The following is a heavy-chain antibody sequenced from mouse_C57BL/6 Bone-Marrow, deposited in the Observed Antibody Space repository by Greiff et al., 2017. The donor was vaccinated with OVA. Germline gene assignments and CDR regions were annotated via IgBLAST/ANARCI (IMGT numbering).Heavy chain of an antibody. Sequence: QVQLQQSGAELVRPGTSVKMSCKASGYTFTNYWIGWAKQRPGHGLEWIGVIYPGGGYTNYNEKFKGKATLTADKSSNTAYMQFSSLTSEDSAIYYCANSCGVINFDYWGQGTTLTVSS. V-gene: IGHV1-63*01. CDR1: GYTFTNYW. CDR2: IYPGGGYT. J-gene: IGHJ2*01. CDR3: ANSCGVINFDY. D-gene: IGHD1-3*01.